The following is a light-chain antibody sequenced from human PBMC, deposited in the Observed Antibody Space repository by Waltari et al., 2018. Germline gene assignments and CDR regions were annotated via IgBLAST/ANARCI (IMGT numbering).Light chain of an antibody. CDR1: QDVINY. Sequence: DIQMTESTSSLSAPIGGRVTITCQARQDVINYLNWYQQTPGKAPKLLIYDASNLATVVPSRFSGGGSGTDFSLTITSLHPEDIATYFCQQYENLPYTFGQGTKLEIK. J-gene: IGKJ2*01. CDR2: DAS. V-gene: IGKV1-33*01. CDR3: QQYENLPYT.